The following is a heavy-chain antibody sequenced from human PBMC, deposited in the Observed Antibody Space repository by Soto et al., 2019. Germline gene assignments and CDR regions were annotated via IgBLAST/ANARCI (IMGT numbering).Heavy chain of an antibody. CDR3: ARAPQSDIVALDYYYGMDV. J-gene: IGHJ6*02. V-gene: IGHV1-3*01. Sequence: ASVKVSCKASGYTFTSYAMHWVRQAPGQRLEWMGWINAGNGNTKYSQKFQGRVTITADESTSTAYMELSSLRSEDTAVYYCARAPQSDIVALDYYYGMDVWGQGTTVTVSS. CDR1: GYTFTSYA. D-gene: IGHD5-12*01. CDR2: INAGNGNT.